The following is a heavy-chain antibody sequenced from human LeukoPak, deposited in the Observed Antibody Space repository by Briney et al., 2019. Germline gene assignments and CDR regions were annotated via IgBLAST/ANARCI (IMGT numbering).Heavy chain of an antibody. CDR3: ARGYRTTYGDSTTGAPFDY. Sequence: SETLSLTCTVSGGSISSYYWSWIRQPPGKGLEWIGYIYYSGSTNYNPSLKSRVTISVDTSRNQFSLKLSSVTAEDTAVYYCARGYRTTYGDSTTGAPFDYWGQGTLVTVSS. CDR1: GGSISSYY. V-gene: IGHV4-59*01. J-gene: IGHJ4*02. D-gene: IGHD4-17*01. CDR2: IYYSGST.